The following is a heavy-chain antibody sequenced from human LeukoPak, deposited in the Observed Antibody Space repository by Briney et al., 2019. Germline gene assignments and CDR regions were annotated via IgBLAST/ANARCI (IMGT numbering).Heavy chain of an antibody. Sequence: PGGSLRLSCAVSGFTFSSYGMSWVRQAPGKGLEWVSAISGSGGSTYYADSVKGRFTIFRDNSKHTLYLQMNSLRAEDTAVYYCAKGSPGLKSDYWGQGTLVTVSS. J-gene: IGHJ4*02. V-gene: IGHV3-23*01. D-gene: IGHD3-10*01. CDR2: ISGSGGST. CDR1: GFTFSSYG. CDR3: AKGSPGLKSDY.